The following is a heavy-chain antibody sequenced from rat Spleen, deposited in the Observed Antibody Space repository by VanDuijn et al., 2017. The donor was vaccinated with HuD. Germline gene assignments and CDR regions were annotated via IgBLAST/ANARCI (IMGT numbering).Heavy chain of an antibody. Sequence: EVQLVESGGGLVQPGRSLKLSCAASGFTFSDYYMAWVRQAPTKGLEWVAYISAGGDDTYYRYSVKGRFTISRDNAQSSLYLQMDSLRSEDTATYYCARPFGYNGYWYFDFWGPGTMVTVSS. CDR2: ISAGGDDT. CDR1: GFTFSDYY. CDR3: ARPFGYNGYWYFDF. J-gene: IGHJ1*01. D-gene: IGHD1-9*01. V-gene: IGHV5-25*01.